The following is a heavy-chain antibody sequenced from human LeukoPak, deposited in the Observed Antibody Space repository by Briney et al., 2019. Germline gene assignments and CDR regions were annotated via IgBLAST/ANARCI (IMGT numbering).Heavy chain of an antibody. CDR1: GFTFSSYA. V-gene: IGHV3-30-3*01. D-gene: IGHD2-2*01. J-gene: IGHJ6*02. CDR2: MSYDGSNK. Sequence: GGSLRLSCAASGFTFSSYAMNWVRQAPGKGLERVAIMSYDGSNKYYADSVKGRFTISRDNSKNTLSLQMNSLRAEDTAVYYCARAYCSSTSCYGMDVWGQGTTVTVSS. CDR3: ARAYCSSTSCYGMDV.